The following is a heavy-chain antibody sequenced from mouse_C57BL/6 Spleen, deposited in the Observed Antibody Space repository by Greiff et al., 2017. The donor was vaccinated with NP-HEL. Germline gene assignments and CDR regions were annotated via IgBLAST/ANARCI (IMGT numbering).Heavy chain of an antibody. CDR1: GYTFTDYY. CDR2: LYPGSGNT. J-gene: IGHJ2*01. V-gene: IGHV1-76*01. D-gene: IGHD2-4*01. Sequence: VMLVESGAELVRPGASVKLSCKASGYTFTDYYINWVKQRPGQGLEWIARLYPGSGNTYYNEKLKGKATLTAEKSSSTAYMQLSSLTSEDSAVYFCARGDYDGWSGFDYWGQGTTLTVSS. CDR3: ARGDYDGWSGFDY.